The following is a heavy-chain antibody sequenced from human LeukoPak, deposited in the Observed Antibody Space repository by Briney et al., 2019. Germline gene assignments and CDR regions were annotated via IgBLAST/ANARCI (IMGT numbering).Heavy chain of an antibody. D-gene: IGHD6-13*01. J-gene: IGHJ4*02. CDR2: IWYDGSNQ. Sequence: PGGSLRLSCAASGFTFSPYGMHWVRQAPGKGLEWVAVIWYDGSNQYYVDSVKGRFTISRDNSKNTLYLQMNSLRAEDTAVYYCARGDRSSWFNFDYWGQGTLVTVSS. V-gene: IGHV3-33*01. CDR3: ARGDRSSWFNFDY. CDR1: GFTFSPYG.